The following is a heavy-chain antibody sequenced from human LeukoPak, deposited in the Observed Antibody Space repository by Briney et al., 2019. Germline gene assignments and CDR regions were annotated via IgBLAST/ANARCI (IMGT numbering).Heavy chain of an antibody. CDR3: ARDLGFSGSYLEHMDV. CDR2: IYYSGST. CDR1: GGSISSYY. D-gene: IGHD1-26*01. V-gene: IGHV4-59*01. J-gene: IGHJ6*03. Sequence: ASETLSLTCTVSGGSISSYYWSWIRQPPGKGLEWIGYIYYSGSTNYNPSLKSRVTISVDTSKNQFSLKLSSVTAADTAVYYCARDLGFSGSYLEHMDVWGKGTTVTISS.